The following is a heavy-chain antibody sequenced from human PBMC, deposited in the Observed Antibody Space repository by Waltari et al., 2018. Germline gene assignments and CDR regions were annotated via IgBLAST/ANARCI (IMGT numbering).Heavy chain of an antibody. CDR2: ISSDGRTV. J-gene: IGHJ4*02. CDR3: ARDWRRSLENFDWLLFALDF. Sequence: EEQLLESGGGLVQPGGSLTLSCSASGFTFSNHALSWVRPAPGKGIEWVSGISSDGRTVYSADSVRDRFTISRDNSRNTLYLQMNSLRAEDTAVYYCARDWRRSLENFDWLLFALDFWGQGTLVAVSS. CDR1: GFTFSNHA. D-gene: IGHD3-9*01. V-gene: IGHV3-23*01.